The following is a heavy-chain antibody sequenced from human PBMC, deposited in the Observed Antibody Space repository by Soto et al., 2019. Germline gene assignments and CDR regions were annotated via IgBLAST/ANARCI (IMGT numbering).Heavy chain of an antibody. CDR3: ARDARITGTTVAYYYYGMDV. D-gene: IGHD1-20*01. V-gene: IGHV1-18*01. CDR1: GYTFTSYG. J-gene: IGHJ6*02. CDR2: ISAYNGNT. Sequence: QVQLVQSGAEVKKPGASVKVSCKASGYTFTSYGISWVRQAPGQGLEWMGWISAYNGNTNYAQKLQGRVTMTTDTSTSTAYMELRSLRSDDTAVYYCARDARITGTTVAYYYYGMDVWGQGTTVTVSS.